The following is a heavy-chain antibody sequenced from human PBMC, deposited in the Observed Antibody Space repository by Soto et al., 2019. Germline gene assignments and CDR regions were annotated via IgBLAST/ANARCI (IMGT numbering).Heavy chain of an antibody. CDR2: ISSDGFTQ. CDR3: ARAPTSRFDY. CDR1: GFTFSTFA. Sequence: QVQLVESGGGVVQPGRSLRLSCAASGFTFSTFAMHWVRRAPGRGLEWVAVISSDGFTQYYADSIRGRFAISRDNSKNTLYLQMNSLRGEDTDVYYCARAPTSRFDYWGQGTLVTVSA. J-gene: IGHJ4*02. V-gene: IGHV3-30*09.